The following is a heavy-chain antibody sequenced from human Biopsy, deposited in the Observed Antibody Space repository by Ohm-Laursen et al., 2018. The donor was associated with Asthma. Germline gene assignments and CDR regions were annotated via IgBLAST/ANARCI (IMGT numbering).Heavy chain of an antibody. CDR2: ISYDGSSI. Sequence: SLRLSCAASRFTYEMHCVRQAPGKGLEWVAVISYDGSSIYYADSVKGRFTISRDNSKNMLYLQMNSLRAEDTAVYYCARDLGTTRMDVWGQGTTVTVSS. D-gene: IGHD1-1*01. V-gene: IGHV3-30-3*01. J-gene: IGHJ6*02. CDR3: ARDLGTTRMDV. CDR1: RFTYE.